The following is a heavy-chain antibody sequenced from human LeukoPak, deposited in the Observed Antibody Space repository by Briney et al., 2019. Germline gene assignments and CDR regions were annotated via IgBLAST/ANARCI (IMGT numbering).Heavy chain of an antibody. D-gene: IGHD2-21*02. Sequence: KSSETLSLTCTVSGGSISSYYWSWIRQPPGKGLEWIGYIYYSGSTYYNPSLKGRVTISVDTSKNQFSLKLSSVTAADTAVYYCARGVLAYCGADCYDDAFDIWGQGTMVTVSS. CDR1: GGSISSYY. CDR3: ARGVLAYCGADCYDDAFDI. V-gene: IGHV4-59*01. J-gene: IGHJ3*02. CDR2: IYYSGST.